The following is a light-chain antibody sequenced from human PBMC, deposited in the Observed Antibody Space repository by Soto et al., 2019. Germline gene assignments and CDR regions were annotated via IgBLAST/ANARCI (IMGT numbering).Light chain of an antibody. Sequence: QSALTQPAYVSGSPGQSITISCTGTSSDVGGYNYVSWYQQHPGRAPRLMIYEVNKRPSGVPDRFSGSKSGDTASLTVSGLQAEDEADYYCYSYAGSHNVFGTGTKLTVL. V-gene: IGLV2-8*01. J-gene: IGLJ1*01. CDR2: EVN. CDR3: YSYAGSHNV. CDR1: SSDVGGYNY.